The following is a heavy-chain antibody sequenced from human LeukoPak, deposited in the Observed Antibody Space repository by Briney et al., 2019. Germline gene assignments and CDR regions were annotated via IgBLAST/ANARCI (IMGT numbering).Heavy chain of an antibody. CDR1: GGTFSSYA. Sequence: GASVKVSCKASGGTFSSYAISWVRQAPGQGLEWMGVIIPIFGTANYAQKFQGRVTITADESTSTAYMELSSLRSEDTAVYYCARQRAYIAAAGTPFDYWGQGTLVTVSS. CDR3: ARQRAYIAAAGTPFDY. J-gene: IGHJ4*02. CDR2: IIPIFGTA. V-gene: IGHV1-69*13. D-gene: IGHD6-13*01.